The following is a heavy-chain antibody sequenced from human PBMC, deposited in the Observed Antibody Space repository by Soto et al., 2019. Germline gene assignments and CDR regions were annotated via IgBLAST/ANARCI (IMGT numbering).Heavy chain of an antibody. D-gene: IGHD3-3*01. CDR1: GGSISSDDYY. CDR3: ARIGTVFGIAPKNCFDH. V-gene: IGHV4-30-4*01. Sequence: SETLSLTCTVSGGSISSDDYYWSWIRHPPGKGLEWIAYMHISGGTYYNPSLRSRVTTSLDTSENQFSLSLRSVTAADTAVYYCARIGTVFGIAPKNCFDHWGKGPLVT. CDR2: MHISGGT. J-gene: IGHJ5*02.